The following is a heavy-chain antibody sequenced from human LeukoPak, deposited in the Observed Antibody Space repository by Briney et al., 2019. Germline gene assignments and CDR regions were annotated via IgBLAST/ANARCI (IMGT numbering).Heavy chain of an antibody. Sequence: PSETLSLTCTVSGYSISTGYYWDWIRQPPGKGLEWIGTFYHGGSTYYNPSLKSRVTISVDTSKNQFSLNLTSVTAADTAVYYCARFNAAMGNFDYWGQGTQVTVSS. J-gene: IGHJ4*02. V-gene: IGHV4-38-2*02. CDR3: ARFNAAMGNFDY. CDR1: GYSISTGYY. CDR2: FYHGGST. D-gene: IGHD5-18*01.